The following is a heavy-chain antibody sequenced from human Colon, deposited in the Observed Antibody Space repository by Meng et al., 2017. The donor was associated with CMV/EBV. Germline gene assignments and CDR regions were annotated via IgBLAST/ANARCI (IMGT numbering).Heavy chain of an antibody. Sequence: ASVKVSCKASGYDFVNHDISWVRQAPGKGLEWMGWISGKSGVTKVAQKFHDRVTLIIETSSTTAYMELRSLRSEDTAVYYCARRLTDFWSGYSFDYWCQGTVVTVSS. CDR3: ARRLTDFWSGYSFDY. D-gene: IGHD3-3*01. J-gene: IGHJ4*02. CDR1: GYDFVNHD. V-gene: IGHV1-18*01. CDR2: ISGKSGVT.